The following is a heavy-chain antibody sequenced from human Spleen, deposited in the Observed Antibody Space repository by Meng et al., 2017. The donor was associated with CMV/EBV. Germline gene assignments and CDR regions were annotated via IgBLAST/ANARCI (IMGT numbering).Heavy chain of an antibody. CDR2: ISWNSGSI. J-gene: IGHJ6*02. CDR3: AREAGYSSGWYYYYGMDV. D-gene: IGHD6-19*01. CDR1: GFTFDDYA. V-gene: IGHV3-9*01. Sequence: SLKISCAASGFTFDDYAMHWVRQAPGKGLEWVSGISWNSGSIGYVDSVKGRFTISRDNAKNSLYLQMNSLRAEDTAVYYCAREAGYSSGWYYYYGMDVWGQGTTVTVSS.